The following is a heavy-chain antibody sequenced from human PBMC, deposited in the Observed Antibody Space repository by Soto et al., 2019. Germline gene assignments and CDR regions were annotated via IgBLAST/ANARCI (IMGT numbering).Heavy chain of an antibody. CDR2: IWYDGSNK. CDR1: GFTFSSYG. J-gene: IGHJ4*02. D-gene: IGHD3-9*01. CDR3: ARGPTLRYFDWLLLDY. V-gene: IGHV3-33*01. Sequence: VQLLESGGGLVQPGGSLRLSCAASGFTFSSYGMHWVRQAPGKGLEWVAVIWYDGSNKYYADSVKGRFTISRDNSKNTLYLQMNSLRAEDTAVYYCARGPTLRYFDWLLLDYWGQGTLVTVSS.